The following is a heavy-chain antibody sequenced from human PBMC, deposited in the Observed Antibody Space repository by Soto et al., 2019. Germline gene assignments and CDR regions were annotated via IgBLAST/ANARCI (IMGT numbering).Heavy chain of an antibody. D-gene: IGHD6-19*01. CDR3: AGVAEGYRSGWDFDY. J-gene: IGHJ4*02. CDR2: ISAYNGNT. Sequence: EASVKVSCKASGYTFTSYGISWVRQAPGQGLEWMGWISAYNGNTNYAQKLQGRVTMTTDPSTSTAYMELRGLRSDDTAVYYCAGVAEGYRSGWDFDYWGQGTLVTGCS. CDR1: GYTFTSYG. V-gene: IGHV1-18*01.